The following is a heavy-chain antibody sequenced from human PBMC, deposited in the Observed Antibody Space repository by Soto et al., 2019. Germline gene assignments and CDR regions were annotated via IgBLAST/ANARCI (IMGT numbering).Heavy chain of an antibody. V-gene: IGHV1-69*13. CDR1: GGTFSSYA. D-gene: IGHD2-2*01. CDR3: ARGYCSSTSCYDY. J-gene: IGHJ4*02. CDR2: IIPIFGTA. Sequence: ASVKVSCKASGGTFSSYAISWVRQAPGQGLEWMGGIIPIFGTANYAQKFQGRVTITADESTSTAYTELSSLRSEDTAVYYCARGYCSSTSCYDYWGQGTLVTVSS.